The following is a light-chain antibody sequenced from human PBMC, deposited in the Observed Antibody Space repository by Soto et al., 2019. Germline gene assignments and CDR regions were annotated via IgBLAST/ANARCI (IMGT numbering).Light chain of an antibody. CDR3: QQSKNFPLT. V-gene: IGKV1-39*01. J-gene: IGKJ4*01. CDR2: AAS. Sequence: DIQMTQFPSSLSASVGDRVTITCRASETISDYLNWYQHKPGTAPKLLIFAASSLQSGVPSRFSGGGSGTNFTLTITSLQPEDFVTYYCQQSKNFPLTFGGGTRVEIK. CDR1: ETISDY.